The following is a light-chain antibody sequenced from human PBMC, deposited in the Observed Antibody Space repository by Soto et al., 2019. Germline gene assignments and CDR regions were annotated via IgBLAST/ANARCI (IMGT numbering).Light chain of an antibody. CDR3: QQSYSTPIT. Sequence: IQMSQSLSALSASFADLVTIMCRPRQRVRNFLKRNQQKPGKDPKLLIYAESSLQSGDPSMCSRSGHGTDFTLTISSLQPEDFATYYCQQSYSTPITRGQGKRL. CDR1: QRVRNF. V-gene: IGKV1-39*01. J-gene: IGKJ5*01. CDR2: AES.